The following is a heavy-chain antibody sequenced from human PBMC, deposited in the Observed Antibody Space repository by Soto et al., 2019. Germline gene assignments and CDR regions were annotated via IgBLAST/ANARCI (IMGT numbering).Heavy chain of an antibody. CDR3: ARDVLTASGWFDP. CDR2: IYYSGST. V-gene: IGHV4-31*01. CDR1: GGSISSGGYY. J-gene: IGHJ5*02. D-gene: IGHD3-9*01. Sequence: SETLSLTCTVSGGSISSGGYYWSWIRQHPGKGLEWIGYIYYSGSTYYNPSLKSLVTISVDTSKNQFSLKLSSVTAADTAVYYCARDVLTASGWFDPWGQGTLVTVSS.